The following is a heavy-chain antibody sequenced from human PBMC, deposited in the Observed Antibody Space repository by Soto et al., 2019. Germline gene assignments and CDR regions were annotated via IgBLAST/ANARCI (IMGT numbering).Heavy chain of an antibody. CDR3: ASRRCSSASCGPGLFDS. V-gene: IGHV3-23*01. CDR1: GFTFTNYV. CDR2: ISNSVSNT. J-gene: IGHJ4*02. Sequence: EVQLLDSGGGLVQPGGSLRLSCAASGFTFTNYVMSRVRQAPGKGLEWVSGISNSVSNTYYADSVKGRFTISRDNSKSTLYLQMNSLRVEDTAVYYCASRRCSSASCGPGLFDSWGQGTLVTVSS. D-gene: IGHD2-2*01.